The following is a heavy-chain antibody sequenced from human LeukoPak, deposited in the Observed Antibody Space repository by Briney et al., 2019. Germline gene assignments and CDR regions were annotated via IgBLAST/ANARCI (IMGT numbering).Heavy chain of an antibody. CDR2: IYYSGST. Sequence: PSETLSLTCTVSGGSISSYYWSWIRQPPGKGLEWIGYIYYSGSTNYNPSLKSRVTISVDTSKNQFSLKLSSVAAADTAVNYCGRVYTAMACDYWGQGTLVTVSS. V-gene: IGHV4-59*01. D-gene: IGHD5-18*01. CDR3: GRVYTAMACDY. J-gene: IGHJ4*02. CDR1: GGSISSYY.